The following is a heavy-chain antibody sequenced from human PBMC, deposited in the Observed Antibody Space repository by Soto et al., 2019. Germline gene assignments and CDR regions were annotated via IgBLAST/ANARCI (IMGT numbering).Heavy chain of an antibody. V-gene: IGHV4-4*07. CDR2: IYSSGET. J-gene: IGHJ4*02. CDR3: ARASQCKSYFDCFAWLDY. CDR1: SDSISGLY. Sequence: EQLQESGPGLVRPSETLSLTCTVPSDSISGLYWTWIRQPAGKGLEWIGRIYSSGETNYNPSLTGRVIMSLDTSKNQFSLKLTSVTAADTAVYYCARASQCKSYFDCFAWLDYWGQGTLVTVSS. D-gene: IGHD3-9*01.